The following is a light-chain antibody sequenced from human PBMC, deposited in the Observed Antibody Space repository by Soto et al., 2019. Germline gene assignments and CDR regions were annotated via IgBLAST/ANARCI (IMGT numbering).Light chain of an antibody. CDR3: GTWDSSLSVVV. J-gene: IGLJ3*02. V-gene: IGLV1-51*02. CDR1: YSSIGNNY. CDR2: EGN. Sequence: QAVLTQPPSVSAAPGQKVTISCSGSYSSIGNNYVSWYQQLPETAPKLLIYEGNKRPSGIPDRFSGSKSGTSATLDITGLQTGDEAYYYCGTWDSSLSVVVFGGGTKLTVL.